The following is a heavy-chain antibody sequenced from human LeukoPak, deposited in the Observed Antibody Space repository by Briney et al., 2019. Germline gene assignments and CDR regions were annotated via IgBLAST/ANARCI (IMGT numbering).Heavy chain of an antibody. CDR1: GYTFTGYY. D-gene: IGHD6-13*01. J-gene: IGHJ6*03. Sequence: ASVKVSCKASGYTFTGYYMHWVRQAPGQGLEWMGIINPSGGSTSYAQKFQGRVTMTRDMSTSTVYMELSSLRSEDTAVYYCARQGKGYSSSWYNYYYMDVWGKGTTVTVSS. V-gene: IGHV1-46*01. CDR3: ARQGKGYSSSWYNYYYMDV. CDR2: INPSGGST.